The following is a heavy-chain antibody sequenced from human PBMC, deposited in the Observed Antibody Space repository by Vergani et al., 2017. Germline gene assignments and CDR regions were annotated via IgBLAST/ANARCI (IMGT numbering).Heavy chain of an antibody. CDR3: ARVKGYCSSTSCQRPFDY. Sequence: QVQLVESGGVVVQPGRSLRLSCAASGFSFSSFGFHWVRQAPGKGLEWVAFIHYDGSHEYYIDSVKGRFTISRDNSKNTLILQMNGLRAEDTAVYYCARVKGYCSSTSCQRPFDYWGQGTLVTVSS. D-gene: IGHD2-2*01. J-gene: IGHJ4*02. CDR1: GFSFSSFG. V-gene: IGHV3-33*01. CDR2: IHYDGSHE.